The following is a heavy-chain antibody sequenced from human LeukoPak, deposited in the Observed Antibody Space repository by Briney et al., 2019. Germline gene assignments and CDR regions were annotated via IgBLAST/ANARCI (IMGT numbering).Heavy chain of an antibody. CDR2: ISGSGGST. V-gene: IGHV3-23*01. CDR3: AKDPGYWTAMVAD. J-gene: IGHJ4*02. Sequence: GESLRLSCAASGFTFSSYAMSWVRQAPGKGLEWVSAISGSGGSTYYADSVKSRFTISRDNTKNTLYLQMNSLRAEDTAVYYCAKDPGYWTAMVADWGQGTLVTVSS. CDR1: GFTFSSYA. D-gene: IGHD5-18*01.